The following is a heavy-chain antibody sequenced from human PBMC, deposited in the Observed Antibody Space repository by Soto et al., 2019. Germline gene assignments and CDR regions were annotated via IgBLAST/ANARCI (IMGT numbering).Heavy chain of an antibody. CDR3: ARVTGNGQLGDKNYDY. Sequence: EVQLVESGGGLVQPGGSLRLSCAASGFTFSSYAMHWVRQATGKGLEWVSAIGTAGDTYYPGSVKGRFTISRENAKNSLYLQMNILRAEDTAVYYCARVTGNGQLGDKNYDYWGQGTLVTVSS. D-gene: IGHD6-6*01. V-gene: IGHV3-13*01. CDR2: IGTAGDT. CDR1: GFTFSSYA. J-gene: IGHJ4*02.